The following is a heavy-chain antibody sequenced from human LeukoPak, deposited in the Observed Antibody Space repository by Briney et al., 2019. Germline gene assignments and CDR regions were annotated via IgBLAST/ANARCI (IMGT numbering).Heavy chain of an antibody. V-gene: IGHV3-30*02. CDR1: GFTFSNYG. D-gene: IGHD3-16*01. Sequence: GGSLRLSCAASGFTFSNYGMHWVRQAPGKGLEWVAFIQYDASNKYYSDSVKGRFTISRDNSKNTLYLQMNSLRPDDTAVYYCAKITDPQFDIWGQGTMVTVSS. CDR3: AKITDPQFDI. CDR2: IQYDASNK. J-gene: IGHJ3*02.